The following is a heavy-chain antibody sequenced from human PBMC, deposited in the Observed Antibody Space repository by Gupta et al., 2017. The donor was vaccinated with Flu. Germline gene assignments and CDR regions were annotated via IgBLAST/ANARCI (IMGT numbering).Heavy chain of an antibody. CDR1: GGSISTNNYY. CDR3: ARQRLDWGQFFSDY. Sequence: QLQLQESGPGLVQPSETLSLTCNVSGGSISTNNYYWGWVRQPPGKGLEWIGSIYYSGSTGYDPSLRGRVTISVDTSKSQSSLKLTSVTAADTAIYYCARQRLDWGQFFSDYWGQGNLVTVSS. V-gene: IGHV4-39*01. D-gene: IGHD3-3*01. J-gene: IGHJ4*02. CDR2: IYYSGST.